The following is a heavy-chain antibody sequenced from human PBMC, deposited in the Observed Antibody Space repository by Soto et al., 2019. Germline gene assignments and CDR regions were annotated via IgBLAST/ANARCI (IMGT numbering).Heavy chain of an antibody. D-gene: IGHD3-3*01. J-gene: IGHJ5*02. CDR2: IYSSGNT. V-gene: IGHV4-4*07. CDR3: ARGQRFSDWFDP. Sequence: PSETLSLTCSVSGGTISSNYWTWIRQPAGKGREWIGRIYSSGNTKYNPSLQSRVTMSLDTSNNQFSLRLTSVTAADTAVYYCARGQRFSDWFDPWGQGTLVTVSS. CDR1: GGTISSNY.